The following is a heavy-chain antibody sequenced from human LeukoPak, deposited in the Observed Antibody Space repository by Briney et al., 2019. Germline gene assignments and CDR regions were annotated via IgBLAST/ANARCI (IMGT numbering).Heavy chain of an antibody. CDR1: GGTFSSYA. D-gene: IGHD2-2*01. Sequence: SVKVSCKASGGTFSSYAISWVRQAPGQGLEWMGGIIPIFGTANYAQKFQGRVTITTDESTSTAYMELSSLRSEDTAVYYCARSRQLLYYYYYYMDVWGKETTVTVSS. J-gene: IGHJ6*03. V-gene: IGHV1-69*05. CDR3: ARSRQLLYYYYYYMDV. CDR2: IIPIFGTA.